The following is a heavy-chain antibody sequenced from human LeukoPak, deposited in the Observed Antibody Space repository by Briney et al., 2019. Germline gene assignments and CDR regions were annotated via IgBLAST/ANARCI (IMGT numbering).Heavy chain of an antibody. Sequence: PSETLSLTCAVYGGSFSGYYWSWIRQPPGKGLEWIGEINHSGSTNYNPSLKSRVTISVDTSKNRFSLKLSSVTAADTAVYYCARTNYDYVWGSYRNLFDYWGQGTLVTVSS. J-gene: IGHJ4*02. CDR2: INHSGST. D-gene: IGHD3-16*02. CDR1: GGSFSGYY. V-gene: IGHV4-34*01. CDR3: ARTNYDYVWGSYRNLFDY.